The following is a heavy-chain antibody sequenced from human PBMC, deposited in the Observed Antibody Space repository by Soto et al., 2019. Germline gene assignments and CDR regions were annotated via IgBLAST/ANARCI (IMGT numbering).Heavy chain of an antibody. Sequence: ALLNVSCKSSGYRFTSYGISWVRQTPGQGLEWMGWISAYNGNTNYAQKLQGRVTMTTDTSTSTAYMELRSLRSDDTAVYYCARVGMVTAITLHYWGQGTLVTVSS. CDR1: GYRFTSYG. CDR3: ARVGMVTAITLHY. J-gene: IGHJ4*02. V-gene: IGHV1-18*01. CDR2: ISAYNGNT. D-gene: IGHD2-21*02.